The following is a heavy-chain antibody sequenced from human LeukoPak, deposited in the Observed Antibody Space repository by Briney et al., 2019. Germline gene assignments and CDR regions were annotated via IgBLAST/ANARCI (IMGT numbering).Heavy chain of an antibody. CDR1: GFTFSSYA. CDR2: ISSNGGST. D-gene: IGHD4-17*01. Sequence: GGSLRRSCVASGFTFSSYATHWVRQAPGKGLEYVSAISSNGGSTYYANSVKGRFTISRDNSKNTLYLQMGSLRAEDMAVYYCARANYGDYGDYWGQGTLVTVSS. J-gene: IGHJ4*02. V-gene: IGHV3-64*01. CDR3: ARANYGDYGDY.